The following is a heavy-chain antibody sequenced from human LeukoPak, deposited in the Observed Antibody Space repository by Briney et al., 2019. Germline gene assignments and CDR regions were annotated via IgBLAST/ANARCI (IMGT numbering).Heavy chain of an antibody. CDR2: IYYSGST. J-gene: IGHJ4*02. Sequence: SETLSLTCTVSGGSIRISSYYWGWIRQPPGKGLEWLGSIYYSGSTNYKPSLRSQVTISVDTSKNQFSLKLSSVTAADTAVYYCARHAGSYYTYNFDYWGQGTLVTVSS. CDR3: ARHAGSYYTYNFDY. CDR1: GGSIRISSYY. V-gene: IGHV4-39*01. D-gene: IGHD3-22*01.